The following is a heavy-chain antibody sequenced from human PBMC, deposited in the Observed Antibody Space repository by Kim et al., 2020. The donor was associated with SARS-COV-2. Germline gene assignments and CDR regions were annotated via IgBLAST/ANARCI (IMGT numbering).Heavy chain of an antibody. D-gene: IGHD1-26*01. Sequence: GGSLRLSCAVSGFTVSSNYMSWVRQAPGMGLEWVSVIYNVDTTNYADSVRGRFTISRDNSKNTLYLQMNSLIGEDTAVDYCARQPEPTTGHYYVDYWFQG. CDR3: ARQPEPTTGHYYVDY. V-gene: IGHV3-66*04. CDR1: GFTVSSNY. CDR2: IYNVDTT. J-gene: IGHJ4*02.